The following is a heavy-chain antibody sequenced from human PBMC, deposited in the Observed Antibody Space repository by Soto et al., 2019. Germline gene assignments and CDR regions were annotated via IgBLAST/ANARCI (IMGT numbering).Heavy chain of an antibody. J-gene: IGHJ4*02. CDR3: AKDIGDYSTFAS. D-gene: IGHD4-17*01. V-gene: IGHV3-9*01. Sequence: GGSLRLSCAASGFTFDDYDMRWIRQAPGKGLEGGSGISWNSGSIDYTDSVKGRFTISRDKAKNSLYLQMNSLRAEDTALYYCAKDIGDYSTFASWGQGTLVTVSS. CDR1: GFTFDDYD. CDR2: ISWNSGSI.